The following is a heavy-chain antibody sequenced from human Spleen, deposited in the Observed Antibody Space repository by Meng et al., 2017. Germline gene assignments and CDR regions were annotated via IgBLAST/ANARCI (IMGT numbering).Heavy chain of an antibody. V-gene: IGHV4-61*02. D-gene: IGHD3-22*01. CDR3: ARDLRDDDTSGSFYYYFDS. CDR2: IYTSGST. J-gene: IGHJ4*02. CDR1: GGSISSGSYY. Sequence: SETLSLTCTVSGGSISSGSYYWSWIRQPAGKGLEWIGRIYTSGSTNYNPSLKSRVTISVDTSKNQFSLKLSSVTAADTAVYYCARDLRDDDTSGSFYYYFDSWGQGTLVTVSS.